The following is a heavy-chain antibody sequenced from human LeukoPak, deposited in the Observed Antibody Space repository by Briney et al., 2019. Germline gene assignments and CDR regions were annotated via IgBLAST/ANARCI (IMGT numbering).Heavy chain of an antibody. V-gene: IGHV4-59*01. CDR3: ARALTRVLWFGS. D-gene: IGHD3-10*01. Sequence: PSETLSLTCTVSGGSISSYYWSWIRQPPGKGLEWIGYIYYSGSTNYNPSLKSRVTISVDTSKSQFSLKLSSVTAADTAVYYCARALTRVLWFGSWGQGTLVTVSS. J-gene: IGHJ5*01. CDR2: IYYSGST. CDR1: GGSISSYY.